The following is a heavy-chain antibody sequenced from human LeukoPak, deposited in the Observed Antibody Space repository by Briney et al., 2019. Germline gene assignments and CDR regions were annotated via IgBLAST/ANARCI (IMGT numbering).Heavy chain of an antibody. J-gene: IGHJ4*02. CDR2: MNPNSGNT. V-gene: IGHV1-8*01. Sequence: GASVKVSCKASGYTFTGYDINWVRQATGQGLEWMGWMNPNSGNTGYAQKFQGRVTMTRNTSISTAYMELSSLRSEDTAVYYCARIGAPNYYDSSGYSLFDDYWGQGTLVTVSS. CDR1: GYTFTGYD. D-gene: IGHD3-22*01. CDR3: ARIGAPNYYDSSGYSLFDDY.